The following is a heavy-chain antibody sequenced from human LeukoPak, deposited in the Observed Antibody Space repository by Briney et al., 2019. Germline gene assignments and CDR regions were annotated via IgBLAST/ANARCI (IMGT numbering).Heavy chain of an antibody. Sequence: ASVTVSCMASGYSFTSSGICWVRQTPGQRLEWMGWISAYNGNTNYAQTLQGRGTITTDTSTSTAYMELRSLRSDDKDVYYYSRTKKNALGRVMGYFDCWGQGTMVTVSS. CDR2: ISAYNGNT. D-gene: IGHD3-3*01. V-gene: IGHV1-18*01. CDR3: SRTKKNALGRVMGYFDC. J-gene: IGHJ4*02. CDR1: GYSFTSSG.